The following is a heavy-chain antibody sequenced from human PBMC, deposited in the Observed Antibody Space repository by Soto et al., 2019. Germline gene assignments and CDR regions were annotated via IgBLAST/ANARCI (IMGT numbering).Heavy chain of an antibody. J-gene: IGHJ6*02. Sequence: QVQLVQSGAEVKKPGSSVKVSCKASGGTFSTYAISWVRQAPGQGLEWMGGIIPIFGRVNYAQKFQGRVTITADHSSTTAYMELTSLRSEDTAVYYCARDLSYRYSSSRDYNYYAMDVWGQGTTVTVSS. CDR3: ARDLSYRYSSSRDYNYYAMDV. CDR1: GGTFSTYA. V-gene: IGHV1-69*12. D-gene: IGHD6-13*01. CDR2: IIPIFGRV.